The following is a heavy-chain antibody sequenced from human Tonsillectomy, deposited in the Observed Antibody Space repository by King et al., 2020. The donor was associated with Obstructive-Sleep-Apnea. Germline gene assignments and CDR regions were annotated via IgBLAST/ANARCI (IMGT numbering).Heavy chain of an antibody. V-gene: IGHV4-30-4*07. CDR1: GGSISSAGDS. Sequence: QLQESGPGLVKPSQTLSLTCAVSGGSISSAGDSWSWIRQPPGKGLEWIGYMDYSGSTYYSPSLKSRVTISVDTSKNQFSLKLSSVTAADTAVYFCAREGFCTSTSCHDVWGQGTTVTVSS. J-gene: IGHJ6*02. CDR3: AREGFCTSTSCHDV. CDR2: MDYSGST. D-gene: IGHD2-2*01.